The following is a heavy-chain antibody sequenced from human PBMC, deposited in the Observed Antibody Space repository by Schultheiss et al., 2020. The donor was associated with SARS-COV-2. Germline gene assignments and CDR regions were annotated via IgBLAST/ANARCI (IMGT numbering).Heavy chain of an antibody. CDR3: ARISVVTELYYYYGMDV. J-gene: IGHJ6*02. CDR2: ISGSGGST. CDR1: GFTFSSYA. V-gene: IGHV3-23*01. D-gene: IGHD4-23*01. Sequence: GGSLRLSCAASGFTFSSYAMHWVRQAPGKGLEWVSAISGSGGSTYYADSVKGRFTISRDNSKNTLYLQMNSLRAEDTAVYYCARISVVTELYYYYGMDVWGQGTTVTVSS.